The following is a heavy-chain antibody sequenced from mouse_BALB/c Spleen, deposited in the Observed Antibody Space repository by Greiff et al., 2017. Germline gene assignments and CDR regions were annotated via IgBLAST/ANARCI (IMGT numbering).Heavy chain of an antibody. D-gene: IGHD1-1*02. J-gene: IGHJ3*01. Sequence: QVQLQQSGPQLVRPGASVKISCKASGYSFTSYWMHWVKQRPGQGLEWIGMIDPSDSETRLNQKFKDKATLTVDKSSSTAYMQLSSPTSEDSAVYYCARSEGSRRFAYWGQGTLVTVSA. CDR3: ARSEGSRRFAY. CDR1: GYSFTSYW. CDR2: IDPSDSET. V-gene: IGHV1S127*01.